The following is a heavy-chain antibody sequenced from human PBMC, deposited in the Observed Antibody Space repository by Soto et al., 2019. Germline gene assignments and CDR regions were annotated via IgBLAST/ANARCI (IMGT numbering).Heavy chain of an antibody. CDR1: GFTLSSYG. CDR3: AKDRNYPRDCFHY. D-gene: IGHD1-7*01. V-gene: IGHV3-23*01. J-gene: IGHJ4*02. CDR2: ISPNSQGI. Sequence: GGSLRLSCAASGFTLSSYGMSWVRQAPGKGLEWVSAISPNSQGIYYADSVRGRFTISRDTFKNTVFLHMDSLRAEDTAVYYCAKDRNYPRDCFHYWGQGTLVTVSS.